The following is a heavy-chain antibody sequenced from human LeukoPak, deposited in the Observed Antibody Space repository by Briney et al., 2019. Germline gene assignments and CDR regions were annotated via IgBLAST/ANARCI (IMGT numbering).Heavy chain of an antibody. D-gene: IGHD6-13*01. Sequence: SVKVSCKASGGTFSSYAISWVRQAPGQGLEWMGGIIPIFGTANYAQKFQGRVMITADKSTSTAYMELSSLRSEDTAVYYCARVAAADSFDYWGQGTLVTVSS. J-gene: IGHJ4*02. CDR2: IIPIFGTA. CDR3: ARVAAADSFDY. V-gene: IGHV1-69*06. CDR1: GGTFSSYA.